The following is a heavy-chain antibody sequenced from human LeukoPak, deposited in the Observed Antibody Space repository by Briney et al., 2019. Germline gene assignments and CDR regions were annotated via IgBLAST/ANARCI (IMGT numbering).Heavy chain of an antibody. Sequence: SETLSLTCTVSDGSITNYDWSWVRQPPGKGLEFIGHVHYSGTANYNPSLRSRVTISIDTSKKHFFLKLKSVTAADTAVYYCVRELYYYGSGYIDYWGQGTLVTVSS. J-gene: IGHJ4*02. CDR1: DGSITNYD. CDR3: VRELYYYGSGYIDY. CDR2: VHYSGTA. D-gene: IGHD3-10*01. V-gene: IGHV4-59*01.